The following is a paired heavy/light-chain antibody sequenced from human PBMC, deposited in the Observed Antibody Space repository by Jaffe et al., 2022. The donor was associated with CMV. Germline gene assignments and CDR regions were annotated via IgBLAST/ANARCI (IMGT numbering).Light chain of an antibody. V-gene: IGKV1-39*01. Sequence: DIPMTQSPSSLSASVGDRVTFTCRAGQAISTYLNWYQQKPGKAPKLLIYAASSLQSGVPSRFSGSGSGTDFTLTISGLQPEDFATYFCQQTYSSFTFGQGTRLEIK. J-gene: IGKJ5*01. CDR2: AAS. CDR1: QAISTY. CDR3: QQTYSSFT.
Heavy chain of an antibody. V-gene: IGHV1-2*02. CDR1: GYRFTGYY. CDR2: INPNSGVT. J-gene: IGHJ4*02. D-gene: IGHD6-19*01. CDR3: ARERRVVAGQPFDL. Sequence: VQLLQSGAEVKKPGASVNVSCKASGYRFTGYYVHWVRLAPGQGLEWMGWINPNSGVTKYAQKFQGGVTMTRDTSSDSVYMEMTSLTSDDTAFYYCARERRVVAGQPFDLWGQGTPVTVSS.